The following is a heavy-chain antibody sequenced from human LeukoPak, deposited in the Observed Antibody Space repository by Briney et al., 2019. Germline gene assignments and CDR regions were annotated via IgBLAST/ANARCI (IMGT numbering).Heavy chain of an antibody. D-gene: IGHD2-15*01. CDR2: ISSSGSTI. V-gene: IGHV3-11*01. CDR1: GFTFSDYY. CDR3: ARDQVVVAKYYYYGMDV. J-gene: IGHJ6*02. Sequence: GGSLRLSCAASGFTFSDYYMSWIRQAPGKGLERVSYISSSGSTIYYADSVKGRFTISRDNAKNSLYLQMNSLRAEDTAVYYCARDQVVVAKYYYYGMDVWGQGTTATVSS.